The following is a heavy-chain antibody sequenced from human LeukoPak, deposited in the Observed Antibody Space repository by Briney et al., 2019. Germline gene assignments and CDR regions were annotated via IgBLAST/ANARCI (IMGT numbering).Heavy chain of an antibody. Sequence: HAGGSLRLPCAASGFTFDDYAMHWVRQAPGKGLEWVSGIIWNSDSIGYADSVKGRFTISRDNAKNSLYLQMNSLRAEDTALYYCAKDISVGATPYYFDYWGQGTLVTVSS. D-gene: IGHD1-26*01. CDR2: IIWNSDSI. J-gene: IGHJ4*02. V-gene: IGHV3-9*01. CDR3: AKDISVGATPYYFDY. CDR1: GFTFDDYA.